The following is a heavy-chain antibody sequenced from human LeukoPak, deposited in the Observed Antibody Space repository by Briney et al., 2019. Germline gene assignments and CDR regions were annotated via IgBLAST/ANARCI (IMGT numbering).Heavy chain of an antibody. J-gene: IGHJ5*02. CDR1: GGSISSGSYY. CDR2: IYTSGST. D-gene: IGHD6-13*01. Sequence: PSQTLSLTCTVSGGSISSGSYYWSWIRQPAGKGLEWIGRIYTSGSTNYNPSLKSRVTISVDTSENQFSLKLSSVTAADTAVYYCARERTQQLVLGPRFDPWGQGTLVTVSS. V-gene: IGHV4-61*02. CDR3: ARERTQQLVLGPRFDP.